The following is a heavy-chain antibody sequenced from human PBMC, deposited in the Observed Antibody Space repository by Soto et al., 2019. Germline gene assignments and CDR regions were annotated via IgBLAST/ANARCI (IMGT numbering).Heavy chain of an antibody. CDR2: ISGSGGST. Sequence: PGGSLRLSCAASGFTFSSYAMSWVRQAPGKGLEWVSAISGSGGSTYYADSVKGRFTISRDNSKNTLYLQMNSLRAEDTAVYYCAKDCASPYCGCWSGRGIDCGEFDYWGQGTLVTVSS. V-gene: IGHV3-23*01. J-gene: IGHJ4*02. CDR3: AKDCASPYCGCWSGRGIDCGEFDY. D-gene: IGHD3-3*01. CDR1: GFTFSSYA.